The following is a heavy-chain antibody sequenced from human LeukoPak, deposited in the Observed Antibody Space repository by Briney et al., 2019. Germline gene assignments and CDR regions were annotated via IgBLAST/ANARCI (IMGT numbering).Heavy chain of an antibody. Sequence: GGSLRLSCTASGFTFGDYAMSWVRQAPGKGLEWVSSISSSSSYIYYADSVKGRFTISRDNAKNSLYLQMNSLRAEDTAVYYCARYAYYYDSSGYYYDYWGQGTLVTVSS. CDR3: ARYAYYYDSSGYYYDY. V-gene: IGHV3-21*01. J-gene: IGHJ4*02. CDR2: ISSSSSYI. CDR1: GFTFGDYA. D-gene: IGHD3-22*01.